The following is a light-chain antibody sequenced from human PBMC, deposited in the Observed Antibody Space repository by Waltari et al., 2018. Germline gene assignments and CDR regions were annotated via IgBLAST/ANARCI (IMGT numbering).Light chain of an antibody. J-gene: IGKJ4*01. V-gene: IGKV4-1*01. Sequence: DIVMTQSPDSLSLSLGDRATINCKSSQTMLYNSNNKNYLRWYQQKPGQPPKLLIYWASTRDSGVPDRFSGSGSGTDFTLAISSLQAEDVAVYYCQQYYSGLTFGGGTRVEIK. CDR3: QQYYSGLT. CDR2: WAS. CDR1: QTMLYNSNNKNY.